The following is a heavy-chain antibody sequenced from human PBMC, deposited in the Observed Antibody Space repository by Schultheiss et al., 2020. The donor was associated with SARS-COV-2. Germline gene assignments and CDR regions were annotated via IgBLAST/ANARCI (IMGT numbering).Heavy chain of an antibody. CDR1: GGSFSGYY. D-gene: IGHD3-9*01. V-gene: IGHV4-34*01. J-gene: IGHJ3*02. CDR3: ATRGDYDILTGADHAFDI. CDR2: INHSGST. Sequence: SETLSLTCAVYGGSFSGYYWSWIRQPPGKGLEWIGEINHSGSTNYNPSLKSRVTISVDTSKNQFSLKLSYVTAADTAVYYCATRGDYDILTGADHAFDIWGQGTMVTVSS.